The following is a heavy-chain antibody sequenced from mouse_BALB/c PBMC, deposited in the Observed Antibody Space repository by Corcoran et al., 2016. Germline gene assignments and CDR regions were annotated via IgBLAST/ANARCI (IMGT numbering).Heavy chain of an antibody. CDR2: ILPGSGST. Sequence: QVQLQQSGAELMKPGASVKISCKATGYTFSSYWIEWVKQRPGHGLEWIGEILPGSGSTNYNEKFKGKATFTADTSSNTAYMQLSSLTSEDSAVCYCARSHGSSRAWFAYWDQGTLVTVSA. V-gene: IGHV1-9*01. CDR3: ARSHGSSRAWFAY. CDR1: GYTFSSYW. D-gene: IGHD1-1*01. J-gene: IGHJ3*01.